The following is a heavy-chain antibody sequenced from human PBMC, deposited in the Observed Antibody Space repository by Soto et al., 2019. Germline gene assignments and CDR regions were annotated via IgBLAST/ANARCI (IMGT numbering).Heavy chain of an antibody. D-gene: IGHD1-7*01. J-gene: IGHJ5*02. CDR3: ARRRKSWNSNWFEP. CDR2: MYYSGST. V-gene: IGHV4-39*01. CDR1: GGSISSTSHY. Sequence: SETLSLTCTVSGGSISSTSHYWAWIRQPPGQGPEWIGSMYYSGSTYYDPSFKSRVTISVDTSKNQFSLNLNSVTAADTAIYYFARRRKSWNSNWFEPWGQGSLVTVSS.